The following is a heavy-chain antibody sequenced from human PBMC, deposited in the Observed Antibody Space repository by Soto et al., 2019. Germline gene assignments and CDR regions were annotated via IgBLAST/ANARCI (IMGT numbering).Heavy chain of an antibody. CDR1: GFTFSSYS. J-gene: IGHJ4*02. CDR3: ARGSSHPVFDY. CDR2: ISSSSSYI. Sequence: GGSLRLSCAASGFTFSSYSVNWVRQAPGKGLEWVSSISSSSSYIYYADSVKGRFTISRDNAKNSLYLQMNSLRAEDTAVYYCARGSSHPVFDYWGQGTLVTVSS. V-gene: IGHV3-21*01.